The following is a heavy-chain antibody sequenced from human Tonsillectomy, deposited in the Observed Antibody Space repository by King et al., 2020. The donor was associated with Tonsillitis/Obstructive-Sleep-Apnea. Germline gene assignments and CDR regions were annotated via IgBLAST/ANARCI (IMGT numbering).Heavy chain of an antibody. D-gene: IGHD2-15*01. CDR2: INPNSGGT. V-gene: IGHV1-2*02. J-gene: IGHJ5*02. Sequence: VQLVESGAEVKKPGASVKVSCKASGYIFIGYYMHWVRQAPGQGLEWMGWINPNSGGTNYAQKFQGRVTMTRDTSISTVYMELSRLRFADTAVYYCAREKVVVAATNYWFDPWGQGTLVTVSS. CDR1: GYIFIGYY. CDR3: AREKVVVAATNYWFDP.